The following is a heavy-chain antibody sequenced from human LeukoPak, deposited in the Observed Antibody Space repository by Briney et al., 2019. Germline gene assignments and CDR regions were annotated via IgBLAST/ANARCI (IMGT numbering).Heavy chain of an antibody. CDR2: ISAYNGNA. J-gene: IGHJ6*02. Sequence: SVKVSCKAFGYTFTSYGISWVRQGPGQGLEWMGWISAYNGNANYALKLQGRVTMTTDTSTSTAYMELRSLRSDDTAVYYCAREAGYGMDVWGQGTTVTVSS. V-gene: IGHV1-18*01. CDR1: GYTFTSYG. CDR3: AREAGYGMDV.